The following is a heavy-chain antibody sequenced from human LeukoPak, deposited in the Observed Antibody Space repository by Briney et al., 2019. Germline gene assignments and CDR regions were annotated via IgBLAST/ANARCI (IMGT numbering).Heavy chain of an antibody. D-gene: IGHD3-22*01. V-gene: IGHV4-59*01. J-gene: IGHJ3*02. CDR1: GGSISSYY. CDR2: IYYSGST. CDR3: ARSGVYDSSGYYPDAFDI. Sequence: SETLSLTCTVSGGSISSYYWSWIRQPPGKGLEWIGYIYYSGSTNYNPSLKSRVTISVDTSMNQFSLKLSSVTAADTAVYYCARSGVYDSSGYYPDAFDIWGQGTMVTVSS.